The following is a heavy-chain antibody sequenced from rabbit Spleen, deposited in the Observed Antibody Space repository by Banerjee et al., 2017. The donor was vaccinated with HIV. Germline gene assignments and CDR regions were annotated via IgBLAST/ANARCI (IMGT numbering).Heavy chain of an antibody. D-gene: IGHD3-3*01. Sequence: QSLEESGGDLVKPGASLTLTCTASGFSFSSSYWMCWVRQAPGKGLEWIACIYAGSSGTTYYASWAKVRFTISKPSSTTVTLQMTSLTAADTATYFCARGLAVSGAVCGYANYFDLWGQGTLVTV. CDR1: GFSFSSSYW. J-gene: IGHJ4*01. CDR2: IYAGSSGTT. CDR3: ARGLAVSGAVCGYANYFDL. V-gene: IGHV1S40*01.